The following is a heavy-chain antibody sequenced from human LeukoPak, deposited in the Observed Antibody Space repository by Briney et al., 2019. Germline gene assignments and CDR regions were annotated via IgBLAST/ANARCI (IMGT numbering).Heavy chain of an antibody. CDR3: AKEGVFPPPEISWYMDV. CDR1: TFTFSDYA. D-gene: IGHD3-10*01. V-gene: IGHV3-30*02. J-gene: IGHJ6*03. CDR2: IRYDGSNT. Sequence: GGSLRLSCEASTFTFSDYAMHWVRQAPGKGLEWVAFIRYDGSNTYYADYAKGRFTISRDNSKNTLYLQMNSLRAEDTAVFYCAKEGVFPPPEISWYMDVGGRGPTVTV.